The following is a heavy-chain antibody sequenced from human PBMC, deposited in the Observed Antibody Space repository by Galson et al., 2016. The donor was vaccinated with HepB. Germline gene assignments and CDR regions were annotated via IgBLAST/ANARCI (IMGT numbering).Heavy chain of an antibody. Sequence: SVKVSCKASGYPFNNYDVTWVRQAAGQGLEWMGWMNPISGSTGYAQKFQGRVTMTRDTAIGTAYMELSSLTSEDSAMYYCTREDCTGTECRFGPWGQGTLVTVSS. CDR3: TREDCTGTECRFGP. J-gene: IGHJ5*02. CDR1: GYPFNNYD. V-gene: IGHV1-8*01. CDR2: MNPISGST. D-gene: IGHD2-8*02.